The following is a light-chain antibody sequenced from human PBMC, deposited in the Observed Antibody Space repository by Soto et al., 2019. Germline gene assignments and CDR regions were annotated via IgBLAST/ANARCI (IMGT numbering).Light chain of an antibody. J-gene: IGLJ1*01. CDR1: SSDVGGYNY. CDR3: SSYTTRSTVV. CDR2: EVS. V-gene: IGLV2-14*01. Sequence: QSALTQPASVSGSPGQSITISCTGTSSDVGGYNYVSWYQQHPGKTPKLMIFEVSNRPSGVSNRFSGSKSGNTDSLTISGLQAEDEADYYCSSYTTRSTVVFGSGTKVTVL.